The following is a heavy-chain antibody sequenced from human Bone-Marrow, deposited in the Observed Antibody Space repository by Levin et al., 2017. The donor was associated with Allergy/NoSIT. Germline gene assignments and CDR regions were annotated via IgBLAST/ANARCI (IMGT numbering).Heavy chain of an antibody. CDR2: ISGSGGST. CDR3: AKDGSSVPAAKCGY. J-gene: IGHJ4*02. Sequence: LSLTCAASGFTFSSYAMSWVRQAPGKGLEWVSAISGSGGSTYYADSVKGRFTISRDNSKNTLYLQMNSLRAEDTAVYYCAKDGSSVPAAKCGYWGQGTLVTVSS. CDR1: GFTFSSYA. D-gene: IGHD2-2*01. V-gene: IGHV3-23*01.